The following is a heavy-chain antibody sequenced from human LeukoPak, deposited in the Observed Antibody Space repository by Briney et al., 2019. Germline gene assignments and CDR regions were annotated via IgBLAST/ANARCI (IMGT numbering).Heavy chain of an antibody. D-gene: IGHD6-13*01. V-gene: IGHV1-24*01. J-gene: IGHJ5*02. Sequence: ASVTVSCKVSGYTLTELSMHWVRQAPGKGLEWMGGFDPEDGETIYAQKFQGRVTMTEHTSTDTAYMELSSLRSEDTAVYYCATGSFSSWPNWFDPWGQGTLVTVSS. CDR3: ATGSFSSWPNWFDP. CDR1: GYTLTELS. CDR2: FDPEDGET.